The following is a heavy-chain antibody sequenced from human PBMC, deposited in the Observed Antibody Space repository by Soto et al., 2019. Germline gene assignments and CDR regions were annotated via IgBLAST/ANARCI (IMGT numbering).Heavy chain of an antibody. CDR1: GFTFSSYA. V-gene: IGHV3-23*01. CDR3: AKDPQGGSYYRYYYYYMDV. Sequence: GGSLRLSCAASGFTFSSYAMHWVRQAPGKGLEWVSAISGSGGSTYYADSVKGRFTISRDNSKNTLYLQMNSLRAEDTAVYYCAKDPQGGSYYRYYYYYMDVWGKGTTVTVSS. J-gene: IGHJ6*03. CDR2: ISGSGGST. D-gene: IGHD3-10*01.